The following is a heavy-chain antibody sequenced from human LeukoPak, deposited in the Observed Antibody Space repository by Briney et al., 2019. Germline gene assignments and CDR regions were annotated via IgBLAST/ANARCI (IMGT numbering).Heavy chain of an antibody. V-gene: IGHV4-31*03. CDR2: VYYSGST. CDR1: GGSISSSSYY. D-gene: IGHD3-22*01. Sequence: SETLSLTCIVSGGSISSSSYYWGWIRQPPGKGLEWIGYVYYSGSTYYNPSLESRITMSVDTSENQFSLKLTSVTAADTAVYYCAREKTAYYYDRSGFSEGAFDVWGQGTMVTVSS. CDR3: AREKTAYYYDRSGFSEGAFDV. J-gene: IGHJ3*01.